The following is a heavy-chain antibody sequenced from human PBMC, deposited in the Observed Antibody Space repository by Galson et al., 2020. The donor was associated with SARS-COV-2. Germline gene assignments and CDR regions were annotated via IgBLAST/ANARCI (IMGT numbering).Heavy chain of an antibody. CDR3: AREPLGDDNWKYVPWFDP. CDR1: GGSINSVDYY. J-gene: IGHJ5*02. D-gene: IGHD1-7*01. CDR2: IYYNGNP. Sequence: ETSETLSLTCPVSGGSINSVDYYWSWIRQSPGKGLEWIGYIYYNGNPYYNPSLKSRVTMSVDTSKNQFSLKLTSVTAADTAVYYCAREPLGDDNWKYVPWFDPWGQGTLGTVSS. V-gene: IGHV4-30-4*01.